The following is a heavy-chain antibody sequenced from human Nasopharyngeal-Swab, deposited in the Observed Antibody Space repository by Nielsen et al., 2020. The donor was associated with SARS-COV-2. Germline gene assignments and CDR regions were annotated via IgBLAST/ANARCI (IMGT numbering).Heavy chain of an antibody. D-gene: IGHD2-15*01. V-gene: IGHV3-21*01. CDR1: GFTFSSYS. Sequence: GESLKISCAASGFTFSSYSMNWVRQAPGKGLEWVSSISSSSSYIYYADSVKGRFTISRDNAKNSLYLQMNSLRAEGTAVYYCARGANRGWSHLPNAFDIWGQGTMVTVSS. J-gene: IGHJ3*02. CDR3: ARGANRGWSHLPNAFDI. CDR2: ISSSSSYI.